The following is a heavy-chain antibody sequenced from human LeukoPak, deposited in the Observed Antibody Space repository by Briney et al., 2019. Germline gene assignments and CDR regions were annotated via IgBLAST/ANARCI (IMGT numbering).Heavy chain of an antibody. D-gene: IGHD6-13*01. CDR2: ISGSGGDR. CDR3: ATSLHSSSWSGY. V-gene: IGHV3-23*01. Sequence: PGGSLRLSCAGSGFTFSSYAMSWVRQAPGKGLEWVSAISGSGGDRYYADSVKSRFTISRDNSKNTLYLQMNSLRAEDTAVYYCATSLHSSSWSGYWGQGTLVTVSS. J-gene: IGHJ4*02. CDR1: GFTFSSYA.